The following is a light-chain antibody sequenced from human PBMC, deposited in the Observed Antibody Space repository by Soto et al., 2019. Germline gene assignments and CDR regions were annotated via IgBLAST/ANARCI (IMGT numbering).Light chain of an antibody. CDR1: QSVSSN. CDR2: GAS. Sequence: EIVMTQSPATLSVSPGERATLSCRASQSVSSNLAWYQQKPGQAPRLLIYGASTRATGIPARFSGSGSGTEFTFSVSSLKSQDFAVYYCEQYKNWHSWRLGQGTKVEIK. V-gene: IGKV3-15*01. J-gene: IGKJ1*01. CDR3: EQYKNWHSWR.